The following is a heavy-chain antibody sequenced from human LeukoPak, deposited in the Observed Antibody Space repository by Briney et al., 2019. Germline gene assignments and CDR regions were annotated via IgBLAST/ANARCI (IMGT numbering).Heavy chain of an antibody. D-gene: IGHD3-9*01. J-gene: IGHJ4*02. CDR1: GFTFSSYA. CDR2: ISGSGGST. CDR3: AKDRLRYFDWLPLDY. Sequence: PGGSLRLSCAASGFTFSSYAMSWVRQAPGKGLEWVSAISGSGGSTYYADSVKGRFTISRDNSKNTLYLQMNSLRAEDTAVYYCAKDRLRYFDWLPLDYWGQGTLVTVSS. V-gene: IGHV3-23*01.